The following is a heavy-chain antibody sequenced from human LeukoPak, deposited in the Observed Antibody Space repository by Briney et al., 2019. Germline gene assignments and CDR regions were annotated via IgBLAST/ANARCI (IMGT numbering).Heavy chain of an antibody. CDR2: ISGNGNTI. CDR1: GFTFSDFY. J-gene: IGHJ4*02. D-gene: IGHD5-18*01. V-gene: IGHV3-11*01. Sequence: PGGSLRLSCAASGFTFSDFYMSWIRQAPGKGLEWVSYISGNGNTISYGDSVKGRFTVSRDNAKNPLYVQMDSLRAEDTAVYYCARFGRGYSYGSDYWGQGTLVSVSS. CDR3: ARFGRGYSYGSDY.